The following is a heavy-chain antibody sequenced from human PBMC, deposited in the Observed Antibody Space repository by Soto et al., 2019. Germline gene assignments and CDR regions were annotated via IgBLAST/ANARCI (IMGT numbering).Heavy chain of an antibody. CDR1: GYTFTSYG. V-gene: IGHV1-18*01. CDR2: ISAYNGNT. J-gene: IGHJ6*02. Sequence: QVQLVQSGAEVKKPGASVKVSCKASGYTFTSYGISWVRQAPGQGFEWMGWISAYNGNTNDAQKLQGRVTMTTDTSTSTAYMELRSLRSDDTAVYYCARGAHGGNSDYYYGMHVWGQGTTVTVSS. CDR3: ARGAHGGNSDYYYGMHV. D-gene: IGHD2-21*02.